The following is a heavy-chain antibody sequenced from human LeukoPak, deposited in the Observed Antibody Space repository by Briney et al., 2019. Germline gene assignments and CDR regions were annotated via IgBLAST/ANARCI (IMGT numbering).Heavy chain of an antibody. CDR1: GGSISSYY. D-gene: IGHD6-13*01. J-gene: IGHJ4*02. V-gene: IGHV4-59*08. CDR3: ARLPGAAAAGKDFDY. CDR2: IYYSGST. Sequence: SETLSHTCTVSGGSISSYYWSWIREPPGKGLEWIGYIYYSGSTNYNPSLKSRVTISVDTSKNQFSLKLSSVTAADTAVYYCARLPGAAAAGKDFDYWGQGTLVTVSS.